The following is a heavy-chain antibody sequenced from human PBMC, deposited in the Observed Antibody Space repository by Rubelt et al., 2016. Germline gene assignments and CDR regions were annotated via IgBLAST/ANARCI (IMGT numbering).Heavy chain of an antibody. D-gene: IGHD3-22*01. CDR2: LYYSGST. CDR1: GGSISSYY. J-gene: IGHJ2*01. V-gene: IGHV4-59*08. Sequence: QVQLQESGPGLVKPSETLSLTCTVSGGSISSYYWSWIRQPPGKGLEWIGYLYYSGSTNYNPSLRSALSFLFGASKVQFHLKLSYGTAADTAVYYCARQQYYYDSSGYYDWYFDLWGRGTLVTVSS. CDR3: ARQQYYYDSSGYYDWYFDL.